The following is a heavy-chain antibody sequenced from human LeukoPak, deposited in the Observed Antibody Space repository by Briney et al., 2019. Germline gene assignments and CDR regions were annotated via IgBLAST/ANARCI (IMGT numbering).Heavy chain of an antibody. CDR2: IWYDGSNK. CDR1: GFTFSSYG. J-gene: IGHJ4*02. V-gene: IGHV3-33*01. Sequence: GGSLRLSCAASGFTFSSYGMHWVRQAPGKGLEWVAVIWYDGSNKYYADSVKGRFTISRDDSKNTLYLQMNSLRAEDTAMYYCARGLPPVMKYYFDYWGQGTLVTVSS. CDR3: ARGLPPVMKYYFDY. D-gene: IGHD4-11*01.